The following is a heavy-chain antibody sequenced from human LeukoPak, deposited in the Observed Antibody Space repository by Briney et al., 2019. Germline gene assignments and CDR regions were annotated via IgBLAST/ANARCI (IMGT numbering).Heavy chain of an antibody. J-gene: IGHJ4*02. Sequence: GGSLRLSCAASGFTFRNLGMHWVRQAPGKGLEWVAVIWYDGSNKYYADSVKGRFTISRDNSKNTLYLQMNSLRAEDTAVYYCARDNGGIAVAGTVGFLDYRGQGTRVTVSS. V-gene: IGHV3-33*01. CDR2: IWYDGSNK. CDR1: GFTFRNLG. CDR3: ARDNGGIAVAGTVGFLDY. D-gene: IGHD6-19*01.